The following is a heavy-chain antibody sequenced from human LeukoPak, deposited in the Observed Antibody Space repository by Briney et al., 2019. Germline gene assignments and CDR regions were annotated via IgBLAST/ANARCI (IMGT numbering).Heavy chain of an antibody. CDR3: AALTTVTTSFDY. D-gene: IGHD4-11*01. CDR1: GGSISSSSYY. CDR2: IYCSGST. V-gene: IGHV4-39*01. Sequence: SETLSLTCTISGGSISSSSYYWGWIRQPPGKGLEWIGSIYCSGSTYYNPSLKSRVTISVDTSKNQFSLKLSSVTAADTAVYYCAALTTVTTSFDYWGQGTLVTVSS. J-gene: IGHJ4*02.